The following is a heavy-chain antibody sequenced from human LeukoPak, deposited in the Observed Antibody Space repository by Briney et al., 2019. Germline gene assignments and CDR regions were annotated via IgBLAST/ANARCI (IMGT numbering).Heavy chain of an antibody. CDR2: ISYDGSNK. J-gene: IGHJ4*02. CDR3: ARAASSSSSWGGIDY. CDR1: GFTFSSYA. Sequence: GGSLRLSCAASGFTFSSYAMHWVRQAPGKGLEWVAVISYDGSNKYYADSVKGRFTISRDNSKNTLYLQMNSLRAEDTAVYYCARAASSSSSWGGIDYWGQGTLVTVSS. D-gene: IGHD6-13*01. V-gene: IGHV3-30-3*01.